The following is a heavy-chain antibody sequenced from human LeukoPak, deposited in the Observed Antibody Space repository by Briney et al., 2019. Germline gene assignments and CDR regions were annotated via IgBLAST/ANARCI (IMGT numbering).Heavy chain of an antibody. CDR1: GYTFTSYG. V-gene: IGHV1-18*01. J-gene: IGHJ5*02. CDR3: ARGELYYDILTGYYTGGWFDP. D-gene: IGHD3-9*01. CDR2: ISAYNGNT. Sequence: ASVKVSCKASGYTFTSYGISWVRQAPGQGLEWMGWISAYNGNTNYAQKLQGRVTMTTDTSTSTAYMELRSLRSDDTAVYYCARGELYYDILTGYYTGGWFDPWGQGTLVTVSS.